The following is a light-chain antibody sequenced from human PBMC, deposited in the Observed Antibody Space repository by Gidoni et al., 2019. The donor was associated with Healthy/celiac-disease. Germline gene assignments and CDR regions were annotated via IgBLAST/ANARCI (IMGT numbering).Light chain of an antibody. CDR3: QQYNNWPRT. CDR1: QCVSSN. V-gene: IGKV3-15*01. J-gene: IGKJ1*01. Sequence: EMVLTQSPATLSVSPGERATLSCRASQCVSSNLAWYQQNPAQAPRLLIYGASTRATGIPARLSGRGSGTEFTLTISSLQSEDFAVYYCQQYNNWPRTFGQGTKVEIK. CDR2: GAS.